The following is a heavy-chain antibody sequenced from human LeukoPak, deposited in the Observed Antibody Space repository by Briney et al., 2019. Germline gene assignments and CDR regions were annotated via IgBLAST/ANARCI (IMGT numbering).Heavy chain of an antibody. V-gene: IGHV1-69*05. CDR2: IITIFGTA. J-gene: IGHJ4*02. CDR3: ARDRGIWGSYLDY. D-gene: IGHD3-16*01. CDR1: GGTFSSYA. Sequence: ASVKGSCKASGGTFSSYAISWVRQAPGQGLEWMGGIITIFGTANYAQKFQGRVTITTDESTSTAYMELSSLRSEDTAVYYCARDRGIWGSYLDYWGQGTLVTVSS.